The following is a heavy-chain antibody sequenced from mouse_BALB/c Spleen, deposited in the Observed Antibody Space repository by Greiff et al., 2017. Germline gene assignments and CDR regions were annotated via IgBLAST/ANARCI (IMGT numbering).Heavy chain of an antibody. Sequence: EVMLVESGGGLVKLGGSLKLSCAASGFTFSSYYMSWVRQTPEKRLEWVASISSGGSTYYPDSVKGRFTISRDNARNILYLQMSSLRSEDTAMYYCARIYYGYDGGYYAMDYWGQGTSVTVSS. CDR2: ISSGGST. CDR1: GFTFSSYY. V-gene: IGHV5-6-5*01. D-gene: IGHD2-2*01. J-gene: IGHJ4*01. CDR3: ARIYYGYDGGYYAMDY.